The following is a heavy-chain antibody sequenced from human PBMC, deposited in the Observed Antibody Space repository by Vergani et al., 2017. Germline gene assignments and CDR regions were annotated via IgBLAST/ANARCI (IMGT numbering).Heavy chain of an antibody. CDR2: IKNTGDST. CDR1: GFTFSSHA. V-gene: IGHV3-23*01. J-gene: IGHJ4*02. D-gene: IGHD3-22*01. CDR3: ANDYYDSSGYPQSAFDY. Sequence: EVQLLQSEGAVVQPGGSLRLSCVASGFTFSSHAMSWVRQGHGQGLEWVSSIKNTGDSTHYADSVKGRFTISRDNSKNTLYLQMNSLRAEDTAVYYCANDYYDSSGYPQSAFDYWGQGTLVTVSS.